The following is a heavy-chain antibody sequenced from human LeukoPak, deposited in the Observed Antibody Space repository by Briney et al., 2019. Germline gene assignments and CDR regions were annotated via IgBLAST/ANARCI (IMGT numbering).Heavy chain of an antibody. CDR3: ARGLSAQRYYYDSSGYSYYFDY. V-gene: IGHV1-69*13. J-gene: IGHJ4*02. CDR2: IIPIFGTA. CDR1: GGTFSSYA. D-gene: IGHD3-22*01. Sequence: SVKVSCKASGGTFSSYAISWVRQAPGQGLEWMGGIIPIFGTANYAQKFQGRVTITADESTSTAYMELSSLRSEDTAVYYCARGLSAQRYYYDSSGYSYYFDYWGQGTLATVSS.